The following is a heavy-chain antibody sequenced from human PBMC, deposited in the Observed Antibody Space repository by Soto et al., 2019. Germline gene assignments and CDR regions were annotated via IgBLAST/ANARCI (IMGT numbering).Heavy chain of an antibody. CDR3: VRRHVSATGIDWFDP. J-gene: IGHJ5*02. CDR1: ASTFTDYY. CDR2: INAANGDT. D-gene: IGHD6-13*01. V-gene: IGHV1-3*01. Sequence: ASVKVSFKPSASTFTDYYLHWVRQAPGQRLEWMGWINAANGDTKYSPKFQGRVTITRDTSASTAYMELSSLRSEDTAVYYCVRRHVSATGIDWFDPWGQGTLVTVSS.